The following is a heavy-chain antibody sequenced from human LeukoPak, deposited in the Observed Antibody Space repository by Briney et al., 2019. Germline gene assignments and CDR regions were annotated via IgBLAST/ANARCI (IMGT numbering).Heavy chain of an antibody. J-gene: IGHJ4*02. CDR2: INPNSGGT. CDR3: ARGRIAVAGTFPY. CDR1: GYTFTGYY. V-gene: IGHV1-2*06. Sequence: ASVKVSCKASGYTFTGYYMHWVRQAPGQGLEWMGRINPNSGGTNYAQKFQGRVTMTRDTSISTAYMELSRLGSEDTAVYYCARGRIAVAGTFPYWGQGTLVTVSS. D-gene: IGHD6-19*01.